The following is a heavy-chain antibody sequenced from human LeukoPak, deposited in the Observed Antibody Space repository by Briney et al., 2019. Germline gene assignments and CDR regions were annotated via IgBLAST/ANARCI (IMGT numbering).Heavy chain of an antibody. CDR1: GFTFSSYA. Sequence: PGGSLRLSCAASGFTFSSYAMSWVHQAPGKGLEWVSAISGSGGSTYYADSVKGRFTISRDNSKNTLYLQMNSLRAEDTAVYYCAKDGVGATTGYYYMDVWGKGTTVTVSS. J-gene: IGHJ6*03. V-gene: IGHV3-23*01. D-gene: IGHD1-26*01. CDR3: AKDGVGATTGYYYMDV. CDR2: ISGSGGST.